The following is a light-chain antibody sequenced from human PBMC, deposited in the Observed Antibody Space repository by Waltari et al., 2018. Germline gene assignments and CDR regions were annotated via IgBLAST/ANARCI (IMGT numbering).Light chain of an antibody. Sequence: QSLLHRDGKTYLYWYLKRPGQSPQLRISEVSSRFSGVPDRFSGSGSGTDFTLKISRVEAEDVGLYYCMQGVHLPLTFGGGTKVEIQ. CDR1: QSLLHRDGKTY. CDR2: EVS. J-gene: IGKJ4*01. CDR3: MQGVHLPLT. V-gene: IGKV2-29*03.